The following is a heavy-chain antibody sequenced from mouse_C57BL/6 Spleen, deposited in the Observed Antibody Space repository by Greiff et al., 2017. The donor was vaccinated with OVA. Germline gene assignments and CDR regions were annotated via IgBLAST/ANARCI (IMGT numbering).Heavy chain of an antibody. Sequence: VQLQQSGPELVKPGASVKISCKASGYAFSSSWMNWVKQRPGKGLEWVGRIYPGDGDTNYNGKFKGKATLTADKASSTAYLQLSSLTSEDSAVYFCARGNWDDYAMDYWGQGTSVTVSS. CDR2: IYPGDGDT. CDR1: GYAFSSSW. V-gene: IGHV1-82*01. CDR3: ARGNWDDYAMDY. D-gene: IGHD4-1*01. J-gene: IGHJ4*01.